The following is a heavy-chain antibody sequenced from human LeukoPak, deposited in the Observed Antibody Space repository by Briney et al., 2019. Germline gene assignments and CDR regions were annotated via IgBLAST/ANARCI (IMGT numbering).Heavy chain of an antibody. V-gene: IGHV4-39*07. J-gene: IGHJ4*02. D-gene: IGHD6-13*01. Sequence: SETLSLTCTVSGGSISSSSYYWGWIRQPPGKGLEWIGSIYYSGSTYYNPSLKSRVTISVDTSKNQFSLKLSSVTAADTAVYYCARRRAADLAGFDYWGQGTLVTVSS. CDR1: GGSISSSSYY. CDR2: IYYSGST. CDR3: ARRRAADLAGFDY.